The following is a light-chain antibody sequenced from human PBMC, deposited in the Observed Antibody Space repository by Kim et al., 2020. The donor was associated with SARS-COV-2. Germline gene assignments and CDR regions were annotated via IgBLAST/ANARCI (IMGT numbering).Light chain of an antibody. V-gene: IGLV1-44*01. CDR2: SNN. CDR3: AVWDDSLTQGV. J-gene: IGLJ3*02. Sequence: QSVLTQPPSASGTPGQRVTISCSGSSSNIGSNNVVWYQQLPGAAPNLLIYSNNQRPSGIPDRFSGSRSGTSASLAISGLQSGDEADYYCAVWDDSLTQGVFGGGTQLTVL. CDR1: SSNIGSNN.